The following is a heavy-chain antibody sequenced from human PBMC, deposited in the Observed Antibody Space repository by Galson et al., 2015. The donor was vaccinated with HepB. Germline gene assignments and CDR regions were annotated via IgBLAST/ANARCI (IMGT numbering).Heavy chain of an antibody. CDR3: ACPTRLHLIYTLGAFDI. D-gene: IGHD2-2*02. J-gene: IGHJ3*02. CDR2: IIPIFGTA. V-gene: IGHV1-69*13. Sequence: QSGAEVKKPGASVKVSCKASGGTFSSYAISWVRQAPGQGLEWMGGIIPIFGTANYAQKFQGRVTITADESTSTAYMELSSLRSEDTAVYYCACPTRLHLIYTLGAFDIWGQGTMVTVSS. CDR1: GGTFSSYA.